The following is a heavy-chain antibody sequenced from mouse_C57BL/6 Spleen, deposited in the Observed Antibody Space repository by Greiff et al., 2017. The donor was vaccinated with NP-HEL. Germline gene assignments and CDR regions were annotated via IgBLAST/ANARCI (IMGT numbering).Heavy chain of an antibody. CDR2: IYPRSGNT. CDR1: GYTFTSYG. D-gene: IGHD1-1*01. J-gene: IGHJ1*03. CDR3: ARGYGSTHWYFDV. Sequence: VQLQQSGAELARPGASVKLSCKASGYTFTSYGISWVKQRTGQGLEWIGEIYPRSGNTYYNEKFKGKATLTADKSSSTAYMERRSLTSEDSAVYFCARGYGSTHWYFDVWGTGTTVTVSS. V-gene: IGHV1-81*01.